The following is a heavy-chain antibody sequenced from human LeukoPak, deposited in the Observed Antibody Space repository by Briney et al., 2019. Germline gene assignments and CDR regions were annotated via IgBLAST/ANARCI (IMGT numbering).Heavy chain of an antibody. Sequence: GGSLRLSCAASGFTFSSYGMHWVRQAPGKGLEWVAVIWYDGSNKYYADSVKGRFTISRDNAKNSLYLQMNSLRAEDTAVYYCARAPLWFGELLPQGKFDPWGQGILVSVSS. CDR2: IWYDGSNK. J-gene: IGHJ5*02. V-gene: IGHV3-33*01. CDR1: GFTFSSYG. D-gene: IGHD3-10*01. CDR3: ARAPLWFGELLPQGKFDP.